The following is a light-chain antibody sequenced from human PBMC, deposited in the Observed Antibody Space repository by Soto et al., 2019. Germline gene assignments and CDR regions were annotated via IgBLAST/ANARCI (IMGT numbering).Light chain of an antibody. J-gene: IGLJ1*01. CDR2: DVN. CDR3: CSYAGTYPLV. CDR1: SSDVGGYNY. V-gene: IGLV2-11*01. Sequence: QSALTQPRSVSGSPGQSVTISCTGTSSDVGGYNYVSWYQQHPGKAPKLMIFDVNKRPSGVPDRISGSKCGNTASLTISGLQTEDEADYYCCSYAGTYPLVFGSGTKLTVL.